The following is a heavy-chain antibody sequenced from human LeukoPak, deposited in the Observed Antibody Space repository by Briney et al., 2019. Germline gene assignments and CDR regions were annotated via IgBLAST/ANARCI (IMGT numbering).Heavy chain of an antibody. V-gene: IGHV3-15*01. J-gene: IGHJ2*01. D-gene: IGHD1-26*01. CDR3: ATYRLRSGPL. CDR2: IKSKIDGGTI. CDR1: GFSFSNAW. Sequence: GGSLRLSCAASGFSFSNAWMSWVRQAPGKGLEWVGRIKSKIDGGTIDYTAPVKDRFIISRDDSQNTLYLQMNNLKTEDTAVFYCATYRLRSGPLWGRGTLLTVSS.